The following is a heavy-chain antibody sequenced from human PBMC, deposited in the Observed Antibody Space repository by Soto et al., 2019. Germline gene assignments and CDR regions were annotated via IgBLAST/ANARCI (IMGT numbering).Heavy chain of an antibody. D-gene: IGHD3-3*01. J-gene: IGHJ4*02. CDR1: EFTFSSYA. CDR3: ANLATFGVVTTHNGNYFDY. V-gene: IGHV3-23*01. CDR2: ISGSGGST. Sequence: GRSLRLSCAVSEFTFSSYAMSWVRQAPGKGLEWVSAISGSGGSTYYADSVKGRFTISRDNSKNTLYLQMNSLRAEDTAVYYCANLATFGVVTTHNGNYFDYWGQGTLVTVSS.